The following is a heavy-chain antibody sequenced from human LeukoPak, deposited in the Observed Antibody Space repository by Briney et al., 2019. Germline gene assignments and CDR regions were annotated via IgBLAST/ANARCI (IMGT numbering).Heavy chain of an antibody. D-gene: IGHD2-2*01. CDR2: INTNTGKP. J-gene: IGHJ3*02. V-gene: IGHV7-4-1*02. Sequence: ASVKVSCKPSGYTITSYAMYWVRQAPGQGLEWMAWINTNTGKPTYAQGFTGRFVFSLDTSISTAYLYISGLKAADTAVYYCARDGLRSCTSSSCYPGEDAFDIWGQGTMVTISS. CDR1: GYTITSYA. CDR3: ARDGLRSCTSSSCYPGEDAFDI.